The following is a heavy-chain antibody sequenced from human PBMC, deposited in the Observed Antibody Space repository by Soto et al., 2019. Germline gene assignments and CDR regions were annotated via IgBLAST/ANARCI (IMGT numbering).Heavy chain of an antibody. Sequence: QVQLPESGPGLVKPSETLSLTCTVSAGSISDYYWSWIRPPPGKGLEWVGYIYYPGSTTYNPSLKSRLTLSVDTAKNRFSLKLHSVSAADTAVYYCARLGRWLQALDSWVQGTLVTVSS. D-gene: IGHD5-12*01. V-gene: IGHV4-59*08. J-gene: IGHJ4*02. CDR2: IYYPGST. CDR1: AGSISDYY. CDR3: ARLGRWLQALDS.